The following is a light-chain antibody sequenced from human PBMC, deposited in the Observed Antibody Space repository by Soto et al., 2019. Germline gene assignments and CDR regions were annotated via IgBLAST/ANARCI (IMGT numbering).Light chain of an antibody. V-gene: IGKV3-20*01. J-gene: IGKJ2*03. Sequence: EIVLTQSPGTLSLAPGDRATLSCRASQSVDSIYLAWYQQKPGQAPRLLIFGASRRATGIPDRFSDSGSGTDFTLTISRLEPEDFAVYYCQQYGSSPLYSFGQGTKVEIK. CDR3: QQYGSSPLYS. CDR1: QSVDSIY. CDR2: GAS.